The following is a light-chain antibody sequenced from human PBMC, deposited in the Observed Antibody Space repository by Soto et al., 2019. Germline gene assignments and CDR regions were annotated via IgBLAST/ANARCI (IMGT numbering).Light chain of an antibody. CDR3: QHYDDWPHT. CDR1: QNLSRN. V-gene: IGKV3-15*01. J-gene: IGKJ2*01. CDR2: GAS. Sequence: EVVMTQSPATLSVSPGERATLSCRASQNLSRNLAWYQQQPGQAPRLLIYGASTRATGIPARFSGSGAGTDFTLTISSLQSEDFAVYYCQHYDDWPHTCGQGTNLEIK.